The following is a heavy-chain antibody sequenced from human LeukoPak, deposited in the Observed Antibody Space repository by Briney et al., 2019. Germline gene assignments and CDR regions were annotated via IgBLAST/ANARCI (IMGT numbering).Heavy chain of an antibody. CDR1: GFTFSSYE. D-gene: IGHD3-10*01. CDR3: ARDYKGAFDI. V-gene: IGHV3-48*03. J-gene: IGHJ3*02. Sequence: PGGSLRLSCAASGFTFSSYEMNWVRQAPGKGLEWVSYISSSGSTIYYADSVKGRFTISRDNAKNSLYLQMNSLRAEDTAVYYCARDYKGAFDIWGQGTVVTVSS. CDR2: ISSSGSTI.